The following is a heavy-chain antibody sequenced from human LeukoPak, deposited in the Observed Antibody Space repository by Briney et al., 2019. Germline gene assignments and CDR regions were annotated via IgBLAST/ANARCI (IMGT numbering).Heavy chain of an antibody. Sequence: PGGSLRLSCAASGFSFSSYEMNWDRQAPGKGLEWLSYISSSGSVIYYADSVKGRFTISRDNAKNSLYLQMNSLRAEDTAVYYCARHVIYGSSGYHRFDYWGQGTLVTVSS. CDR2: ISSSGSVI. D-gene: IGHD3-22*01. J-gene: IGHJ4*02. CDR3: ARHVIYGSSGYHRFDY. CDR1: GFSFSSYE. V-gene: IGHV3-48*03.